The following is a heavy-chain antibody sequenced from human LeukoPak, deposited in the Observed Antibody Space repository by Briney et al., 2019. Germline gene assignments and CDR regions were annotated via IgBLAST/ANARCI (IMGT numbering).Heavy chain of an antibody. CDR1: GGSISSYY. J-gene: IGHJ3*02. CDR3: AGEIGLNDAFEI. CDR2: IYYSGST. Sequence: SETLSLTCTVSGGSISSYYWSWIRQPPGKGLEWIGYIYYSGSTSYNPSLKSRVTISVDTSKNQFSLKLRSVTAADTAVYYCAGEIGLNDAFEIWGQGTMVTVSS. V-gene: IGHV4-59*01.